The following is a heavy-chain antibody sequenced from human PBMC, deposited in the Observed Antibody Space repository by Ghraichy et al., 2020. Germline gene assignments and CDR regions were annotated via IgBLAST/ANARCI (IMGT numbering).Heavy chain of an antibody. V-gene: IGHV3-74*01. CDR1: GFTFSSYW. D-gene: IGHD3-10*01. J-gene: IGHJ6*02. Sequence: GGSLRLSCAASGFTFSSYWMHWVRQAPGKGLVWVSRINSDGSSTSYADSVKGRFTISSDNAKNTLYLQMNSLRAEDTAVYYCARGGHFSTITMVRGVINPDYGMDVWGQGTTVTVSS. CDR3: ARGGHFSTITMVRGVINPDYGMDV. CDR2: INSDGSST.